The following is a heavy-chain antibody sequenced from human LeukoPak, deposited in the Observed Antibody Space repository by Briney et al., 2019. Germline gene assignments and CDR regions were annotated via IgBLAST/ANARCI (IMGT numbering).Heavy chain of an antibody. CDR1: GGSISSYY. CDR2: IYTSGST. D-gene: IGHD1-1*01. Sequence: SETLSLTCTVSGGSISSYYWSWIRQPAGKGLEWIGRIYTSGSTNYNLSLKSRVTMSVDTSKNQFSLKLSSVTATDTAVYYCAREVGTTGYSWFDPWGQGTLVTVSS. J-gene: IGHJ5*02. CDR3: AREVGTTGYSWFDP. V-gene: IGHV4-4*07.